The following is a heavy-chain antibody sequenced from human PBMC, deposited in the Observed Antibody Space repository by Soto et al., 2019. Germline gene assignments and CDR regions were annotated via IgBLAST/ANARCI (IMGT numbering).Heavy chain of an antibody. CDR2: IYYSGNT. V-gene: IGHV4-59*08. CDR1: GDSINNYY. Sequence: SETLSLTCTVSGDSINNYYWSWIRQPPGKGLEWIGYIYYSGNTNYNPSLKSRVTISVDTSKNQFSLKLSSVTAADTAVYYCARLDCSGGSCLDYYYYGMDVWGQGTTVTVSS. J-gene: IGHJ6*02. CDR3: ARLDCSGGSCLDYYYYGMDV. D-gene: IGHD2-15*01.